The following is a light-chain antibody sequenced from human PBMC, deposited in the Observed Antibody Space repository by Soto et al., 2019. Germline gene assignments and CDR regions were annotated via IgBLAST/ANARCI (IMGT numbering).Light chain of an antibody. CDR3: SSYADTYTVV. CDR1: SSDVGGYDY. Sequence: QSALTQVASVSGSPGQSITISCTGTSSDVGGYDYVSWYQQHPGKAPKLMIYNVNYRPSGVSDRFSGSKSGDTASLTISGLQAEDEANYYCSSYADTYTVVFGGGTQVTVL. CDR2: NVN. V-gene: IGLV2-14*03. J-gene: IGLJ2*01.